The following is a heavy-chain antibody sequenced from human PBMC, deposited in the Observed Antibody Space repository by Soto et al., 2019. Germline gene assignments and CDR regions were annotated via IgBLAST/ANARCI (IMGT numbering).Heavy chain of an antibody. Sequence: PSETLSLTCTVSGGSISSYYWSWIRQPPGKRLEWIGYIYYSGTTNYNPSLKSRVTMSVDTSRNRFSLQLSSVTAADTAVYYCARELLGSYYDPTNWFDSCGQRTLVTGSA. CDR1: GGSISSYY. CDR2: IYYSGTT. CDR3: ARELLGSYYDPTNWFDS. J-gene: IGHJ5*01. D-gene: IGHD3-10*01. V-gene: IGHV4-59*01.